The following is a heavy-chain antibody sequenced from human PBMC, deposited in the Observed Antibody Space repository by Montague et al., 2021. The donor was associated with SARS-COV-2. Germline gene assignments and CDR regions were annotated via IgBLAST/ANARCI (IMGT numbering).Heavy chain of an antibody. CDR3: ARLGDGVVPSPILGVGPYYSYYYMDV. D-gene: IGHD3-10*01. V-gene: IGHV4-34*01. Sequence: SETLSLTSAVHGGSFSTYSWNWIRQPPGKGLEWIGEIHHGGSTNYNPSLKSRVTISADTSKNQFSLKLTSVAAADTAVYYCARLGDGVVPSPILGVGPYYSYYYMDVGGKGTTVTVSS. CDR1: GGSFSTYS. J-gene: IGHJ6*03. CDR2: IHHGGST.